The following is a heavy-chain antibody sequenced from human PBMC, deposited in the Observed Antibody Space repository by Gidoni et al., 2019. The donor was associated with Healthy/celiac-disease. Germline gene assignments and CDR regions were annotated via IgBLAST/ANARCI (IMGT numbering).Heavy chain of an antibody. CDR3: ARQRRVGYSSGWYGY. D-gene: IGHD6-19*01. J-gene: IGHJ4*02. CDR2: IDHSGST. V-gene: IGHV4-34*01. CDR1: GGSFSGYY. Sequence: QVQLQQWGAGLLQPSEPLSLTCALYGGSFSGYYGRWIRQPPGKGLEWIGEIDHSGSTNYNPSLKSRVTISVDTPKNQFSLKLSSVTAADTAVYYCARQRRVGYSSGWYGYWGRGTLVTVSS.